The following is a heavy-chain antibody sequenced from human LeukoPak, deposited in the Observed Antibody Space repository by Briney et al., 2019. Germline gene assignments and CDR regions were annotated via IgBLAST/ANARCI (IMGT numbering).Heavy chain of an antibody. CDR2: ISYDGSNK. V-gene: IGHV3-30*18. J-gene: IGHJ4*02. CDR3: AKDLITTTRQV. CDR1: GFTFSRYG. Sequence: GGFLRLSCAASGFTFSRYGMHWVRQAPGKGLEWVAVISYDGSNKYYADSVKGRFTISRDNSKNTLYLQMNSLRAEDTAVYYCAKDLITTTRQVWGQGTLVTVSS. D-gene: IGHD3-3*01.